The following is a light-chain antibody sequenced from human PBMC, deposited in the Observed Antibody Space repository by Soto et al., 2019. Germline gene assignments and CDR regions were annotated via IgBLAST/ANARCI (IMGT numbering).Light chain of an antibody. Sequence: DIVLTQSPGTLSLSPGERATLSCRASQSVRSRYLDWYQQKAGQAPRLLIYDASRRATGIPDRFSGSGSGTDFTLTISRLEPEDFAVYYCPRYGSSVTFGGGTTVEIK. CDR2: DAS. CDR1: QSVRSRY. V-gene: IGKV3-20*01. CDR3: PRYGSSVT. J-gene: IGKJ4*01.